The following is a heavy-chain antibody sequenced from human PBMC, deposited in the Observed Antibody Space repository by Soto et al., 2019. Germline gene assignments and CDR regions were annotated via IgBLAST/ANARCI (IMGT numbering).Heavy chain of an antibody. J-gene: IGHJ3*02. D-gene: IGHD3-22*01. V-gene: IGHV4-31*03. CDR2: IYYSGST. CDR3: ARDDSSGYYYGDAFDI. Sequence: QVQLQESGPGLVKPSQTLSLTRTVSGGSISSGGYYWSWIRQHPGKGLEWIGYIYYSGSTYYNPSLKSRVTISVDTSKNQFSLKLSSVTAADTAVYYCARDDSSGYYYGDAFDIWGQGTMVTVSS. CDR1: GGSISSGGYY.